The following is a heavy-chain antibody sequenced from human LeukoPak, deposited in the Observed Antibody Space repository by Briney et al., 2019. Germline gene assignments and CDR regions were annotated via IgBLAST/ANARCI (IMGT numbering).Heavy chain of an antibody. CDR1: GGSISSDY. V-gene: IGHV4-59*01. Sequence: PSETLSLTCTASGGSISSDYWSWIRQPPGKGLEWIGYIYYSGGTNYNPSLKSRVTISVDTSKTQFSLKLSSVPAADTPVYYCARMLGGSYSYYHGMDVWGQGTTVTVPS. CDR3: ARMLGGSYSYYHGMDV. CDR2: IYYSGGT. D-gene: IGHD1-26*01. J-gene: IGHJ6*02.